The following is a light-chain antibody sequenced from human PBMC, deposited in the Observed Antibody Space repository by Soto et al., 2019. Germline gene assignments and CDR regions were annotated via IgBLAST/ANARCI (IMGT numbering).Light chain of an antibody. Sequence: EIVMTQSPATLSVSPGERATLSCRASQSVSSNLAWYQQKPGQTPRLLIYGASTRATGIPARFSGRGSGTEFTLTISSLQSEDFAVYYCQQYNNWLITCGQGTRLEIK. J-gene: IGKJ5*01. CDR2: GAS. CDR1: QSVSSN. CDR3: QQYNNWLIT. V-gene: IGKV3-15*01.